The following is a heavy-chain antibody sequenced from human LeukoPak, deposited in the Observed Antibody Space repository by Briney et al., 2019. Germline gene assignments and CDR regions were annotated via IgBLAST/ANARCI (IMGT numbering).Heavy chain of an antibody. J-gene: IGHJ6*04. V-gene: IGHV3-74*01. Sequence: GGSLRLSCAASGFTFSSYWMHWVRQAPAKGLVGVSLSNSDGSSTSYADSVKGRFTISRDNAKNTLYLQMNSLRAEDTAVYYCARELVPAYYYGMDVWGKGTTVTVSS. CDR2: SNSDGSST. CDR1: GFTFSSYW. CDR3: ARELVPAYYYGMDV.